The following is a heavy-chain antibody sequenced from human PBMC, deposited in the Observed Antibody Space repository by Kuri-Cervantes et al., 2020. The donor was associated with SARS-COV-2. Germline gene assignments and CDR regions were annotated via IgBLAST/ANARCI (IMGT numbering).Heavy chain of an antibody. V-gene: IGHV1-2*02. D-gene: IGHD4/OR15-4a*01. CDR2: INPNSGGT. J-gene: IGHJ4*02. CDR3: ARGRLTRDY. Sequence: ASVKVSCKASGYTFTGYYMHWVRQAPGEGLEWMGWINPNSGGTNYAQKFQGRVTMIRDTSISTAYMELSSLRSADTAVYYCARGRLTRDYWGQGTPVTVPS. CDR1: GYTFTGYY.